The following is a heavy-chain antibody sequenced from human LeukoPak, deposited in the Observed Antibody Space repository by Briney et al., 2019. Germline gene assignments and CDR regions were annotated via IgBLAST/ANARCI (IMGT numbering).Heavy chain of an antibody. CDR1: GYTFTGYY. D-gene: IGHD5-12*01. CDR3: AREGGGYDSDWFDP. CDR2: INPNSGGT. Sequence: SVKVSCKASGYTFTGYYMHWVRQAPGQGLEWMGWINPNSGGTNYAQKFQGRVTMTRDTSISTAYMELSRLRSDDTAVYYCAREGGGYDSDWFDPWGQGTLVTVSS. J-gene: IGHJ5*02. V-gene: IGHV1-2*02.